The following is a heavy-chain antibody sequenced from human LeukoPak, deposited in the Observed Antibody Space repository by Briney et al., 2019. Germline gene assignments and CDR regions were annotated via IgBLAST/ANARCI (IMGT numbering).Heavy chain of an antibody. CDR3: ARHKGGYGDLRYYFDY. CDR2: IYPGDSDT. V-gene: IGHV5-51*01. D-gene: IGHD4-17*01. Sequence: GESLKISCKGSGYSFTGYWIGWVRQMPGKGLAWMGIIYPGDSDTRYSPSFQGQVTISADKSISTAYLQWSSLKASDTAMYYCARHKGGYGDLRYYFDYWGQGTLVTVSS. J-gene: IGHJ4*02. CDR1: GYSFTGYW.